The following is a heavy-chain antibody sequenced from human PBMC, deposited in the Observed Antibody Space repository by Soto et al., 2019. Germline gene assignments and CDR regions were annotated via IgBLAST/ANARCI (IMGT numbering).Heavy chain of an antibody. CDR2: ISGSGGST. D-gene: IGHD3-22*01. Sequence: PVGSLRLSCAASGFTFSSYAMSWVRQAPGKGLEWVSAISGSGGSTYYADSVKGRFTISRDNSKNTLYLQMNSLRAEDTAVYYCAVASPDYYDSSGYYYCGQRTLVTVSS. CDR1: GFTFSSYA. J-gene: IGHJ4*02. V-gene: IGHV3-23*01. CDR3: AVASPDYYDSSGYYY.